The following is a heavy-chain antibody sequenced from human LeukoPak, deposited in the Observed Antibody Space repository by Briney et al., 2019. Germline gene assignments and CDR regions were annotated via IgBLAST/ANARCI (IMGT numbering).Heavy chain of an antibody. CDR2: ISYDGSNK. CDR1: GFTFSSYG. Sequence: PGRSLRLSCAASGFTFSSYGMHWVRQAPGKGLEWVAVISYDGSNKYYADSVKGRFTISRDNSKNTLYLQMNSLRAEDTAVYYCAKDSRPAAPNSYYYYYGMDVWGQGTTVTVSS. D-gene: IGHD2-2*01. J-gene: IGHJ6*02. V-gene: IGHV3-30*18. CDR3: AKDSRPAAPNSYYYYYGMDV.